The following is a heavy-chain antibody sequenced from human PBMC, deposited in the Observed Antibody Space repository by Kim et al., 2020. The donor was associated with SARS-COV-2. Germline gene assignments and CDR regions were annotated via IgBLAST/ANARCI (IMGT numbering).Heavy chain of an antibody. Sequence: GGSLRLSCAASGFTFSSRAMSWVRQAPGKGPEWVASVNNGGNAYYADSVKGRFTVSRDITRDTLYLQMNSLRAEDTALYFCAKDHPSSGWPAFDSWGQATLVTVSS. CDR1: GFTFSSRA. D-gene: IGHD6-19*01. CDR2: VNNGGNA. V-gene: IGHV3-23*01. J-gene: IGHJ4*02. CDR3: AKDHPSSGWPAFDS.